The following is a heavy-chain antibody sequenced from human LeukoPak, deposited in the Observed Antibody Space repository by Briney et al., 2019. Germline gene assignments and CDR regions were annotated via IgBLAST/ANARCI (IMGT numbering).Heavy chain of an antibody. Sequence: SETLSLTWSVSRXSISGYYGSWIRQPPGKGLEWIAYIYYSGTTNYNPSLNSRVTISVDTSNNHFSLKLSSVTAADTAVYYCARGRQYFDHWGQGTLVTVSS. CDR1: RXSISGYY. CDR2: IYYSGTT. CDR3: ARGRQYFDH. V-gene: IGHV4-59*01. J-gene: IGHJ4*02.